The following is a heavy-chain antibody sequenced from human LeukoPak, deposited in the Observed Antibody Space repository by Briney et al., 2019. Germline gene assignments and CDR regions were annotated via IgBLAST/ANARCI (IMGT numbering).Heavy chain of an antibody. CDR3: AKGAGGSYGLYYFDY. CDR1: GFTFSSYA. CDR2: ISGSGGST. Sequence: GGSLRLSCAASGFTFSSYAMSWVRQAPGKGLEWVSAISGSGGSTYYADSVKGRFTISRDNSKNTVYLQMNTLRAEDTAVYYCAKGAGGSYGLYYFDYWGQGALVTVSS. D-gene: IGHD3-10*01. J-gene: IGHJ4*02. V-gene: IGHV3-23*01.